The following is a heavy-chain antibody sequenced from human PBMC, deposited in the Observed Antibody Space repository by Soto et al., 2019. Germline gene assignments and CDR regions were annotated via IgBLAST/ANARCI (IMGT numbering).Heavy chain of an antibody. J-gene: IGHJ4*02. CDR2: ISNSGSTA. Sequence: GGSLRLSCAASGFTFSAYVMSWVRQAPGKGLECVSVISNSGSTAYYADSVKGRFTISRDNFRKTLYLQMNSLRVDDAAVYYCAKADRGTISTSLGGDSWGQGVQVTVS. V-gene: IGHV3-23*01. CDR3: AKADRGTISTSLGGDS. D-gene: IGHD1-26*01. CDR1: GFTFSAYV.